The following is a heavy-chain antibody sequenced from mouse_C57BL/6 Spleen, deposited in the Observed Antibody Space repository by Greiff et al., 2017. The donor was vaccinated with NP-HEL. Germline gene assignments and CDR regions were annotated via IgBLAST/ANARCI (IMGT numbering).Heavy chain of an antibody. V-gene: IGHV1-69*01. CDR2: IDPSDSYT. J-gene: IGHJ3*01. CDR3: ARGGPWFAY. CDR1: GYTFTSYW. Sequence: VQLQQSGAELVMPGASVKLSCKASGYTFTSYWMHWVKQRPGQGLEWIGEIDPSDSYTNYNQKFKGKSTLTVDKSSSTAYMQLSSLTSEDSAVYYWARGGPWFAYWGQGTLVTVSA.